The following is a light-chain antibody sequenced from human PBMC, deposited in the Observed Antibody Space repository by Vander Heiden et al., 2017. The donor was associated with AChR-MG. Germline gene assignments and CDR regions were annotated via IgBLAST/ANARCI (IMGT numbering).Light chain of an antibody. Sequence: SSELTQDPAVSVALGQTVRITCQGDSLRSYYASWYQQKPGQAPVLVIYGKNNRPSGIPDRFSGSSSGNTASLNITGAQAEDEADYDGNSRASSGNHVVFGGGTKLTV. J-gene: IGLJ2*01. CDR1: SLRSYY. V-gene: IGLV3-19*01. CDR2: GKN. CDR3: NSRASSGNHVV.